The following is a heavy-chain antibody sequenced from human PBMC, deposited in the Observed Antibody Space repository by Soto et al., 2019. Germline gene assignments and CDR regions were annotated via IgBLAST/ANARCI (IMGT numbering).Heavy chain of an antibody. V-gene: IGHV1-58*01. Sequence: SVKVSCKASGFTFTSSAVQWVRQARGQRLEWMGWIVVESGNTNYAQKFQERVTMTRDMSTSTVYMDLNWLTSDDTAVYYCARDSGLPGRFWYFDIWGRGTLVTVSS. D-gene: IGHD3-3*01. CDR3: ARDSGLPGRFWYFDI. J-gene: IGHJ2*01. CDR2: IVVESGNT. CDR1: GFTFTSSA.